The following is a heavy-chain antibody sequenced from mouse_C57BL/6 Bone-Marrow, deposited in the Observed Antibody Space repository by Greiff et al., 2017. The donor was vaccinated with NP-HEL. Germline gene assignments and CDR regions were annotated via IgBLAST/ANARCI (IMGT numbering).Heavy chain of an antibody. J-gene: IGHJ2*01. CDR1: GYTFTSYW. D-gene: IGHD1-1*01. CDR2: IYPSDSET. CDR3: ARTNHYYGSSYAYFDY. Sequence: QVQLQQPGAELVRPGSSVKLSCKASGYTFTSYWMDWVKQRPGQGLEWIGNIYPSDSETHYNQKFKDKATVTVDKSSSTAYMQLSSLTSEDSAVYYCARTNHYYGSSYAYFDYWGQGTTLTVSS. V-gene: IGHV1-61*01.